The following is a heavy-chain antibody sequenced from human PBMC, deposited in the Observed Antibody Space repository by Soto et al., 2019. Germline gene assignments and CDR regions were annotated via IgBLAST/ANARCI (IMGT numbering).Heavy chain of an antibody. J-gene: IGHJ3*02. Sequence: QLQLQESGPGLVKPSETLSLTCTVSGGSISSSSYYWGWFRQPPGKGLEWIGSIYYSGSTYNNPSLKSRLTISVEASKNQSSVKLSSVNAADAAVYYCARHVERITMVRGKMGAFDIWGQGPMVTVSS. CDR2: IYYSGST. V-gene: IGHV4-39*01. CDR1: GGSISSSSYY. CDR3: ARHVERITMVRGKMGAFDI. D-gene: IGHD3-10*01.